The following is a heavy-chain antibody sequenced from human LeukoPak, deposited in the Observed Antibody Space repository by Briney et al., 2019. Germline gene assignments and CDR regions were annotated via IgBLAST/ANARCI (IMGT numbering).Heavy chain of an antibody. J-gene: IGHJ4*02. V-gene: IGHV3-66*04. Sequence: PGGSLRLSCAASGVTVSSNYMNWVRQAPGKGLEWVSILYSGGHTYYADSVKGRFTISRDNSKNTLYLQMNGLRAEDTAVYYCARQQDTTNPGYWGQGTLVTVSS. CDR2: LYSGGHT. D-gene: IGHD5-18*01. CDR3: ARQQDTTNPGY. CDR1: GVTVSSNY.